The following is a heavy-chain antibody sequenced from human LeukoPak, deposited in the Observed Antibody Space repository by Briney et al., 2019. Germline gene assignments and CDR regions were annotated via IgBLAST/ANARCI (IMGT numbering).Heavy chain of an antibody. CDR1: GGSFSGYY. D-gene: IGHD3-9*01. CDR3: ARDQFDWFPSDP. V-gene: IGHV4-34*01. Sequence: PSETLSLTCAVYGGSFSGYYWSWIRQPPGKGLEWIGEINHSGSTNYNPSLKSRVTISVDTSKNQFSLKLSSVTAADTAVYYCARDQFDWFPSDPWGQGTLVTVSS. J-gene: IGHJ5*02. CDR2: INHSGST.